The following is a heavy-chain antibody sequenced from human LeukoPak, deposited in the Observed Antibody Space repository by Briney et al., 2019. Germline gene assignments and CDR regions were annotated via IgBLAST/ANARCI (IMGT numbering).Heavy chain of an antibody. CDR3: ARQQSGAH. CDR2: ICHSGST. Sequence: SETLSLTCAVSGYSISSGYYWGWIRQPPGKGLEWIGSICHSGSTYYNPSLKSRVTISVDTSKNQFSLKLSSVTAADTAVYYCARQQSGAHWGQGTLVTVSS. CDR1: GYSISSGYY. J-gene: IGHJ4*02. D-gene: IGHD7-27*01. V-gene: IGHV4-38-2*01.